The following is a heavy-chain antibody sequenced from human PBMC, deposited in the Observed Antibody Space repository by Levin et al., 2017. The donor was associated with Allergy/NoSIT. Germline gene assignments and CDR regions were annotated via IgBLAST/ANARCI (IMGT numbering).Heavy chain of an antibody. J-gene: IGHJ5*02. Sequence: NVSGPTLVKPTQTLTLTCTFSGFSLRSSGVAVGWVRQPPGKALEWLALTYWNDDNRYSPSLNNRLSITKDTPRNQVVLTMINLDPVDTATYFCVDRSFATAAGTFDPWGQGILVIVSS. D-gene: IGHD3-3*02. V-gene: IGHV2-5*01. CDR1: GFSLRSSGVA. CDR3: VDRSFATAAGTFDP. CDR2: TYWNDDN.